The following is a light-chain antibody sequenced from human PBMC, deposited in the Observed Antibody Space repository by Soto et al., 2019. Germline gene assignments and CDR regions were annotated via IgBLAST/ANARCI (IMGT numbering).Light chain of an antibody. Sequence: DIQMTQSPSTLSAFVGDRVTIACRASQNISSWLAWYQQKPGKAPKILIHKASTLESVVPARFSGSGSGTEFSLTISSLQPDDFATYYCQQYHIHSPFGPGTKVDL. V-gene: IGKV1-5*03. CDR2: KAS. CDR1: QNISSW. CDR3: QQYHIHSP. J-gene: IGKJ3*01.